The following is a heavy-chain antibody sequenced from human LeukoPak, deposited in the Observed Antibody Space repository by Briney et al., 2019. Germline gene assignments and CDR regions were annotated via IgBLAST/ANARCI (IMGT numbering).Heavy chain of an antibody. V-gene: IGHV3-48*01. J-gene: IGHJ4*02. CDR1: RFTFICFS. Sequence: GGSLRLSCAASRFTFICFSMTWVRQAPGKGLEWVSYISSSSSTIYYADSVKGRFTISRDNAKNSLYLQMNGLRAEDTAVYYCARDLPGSLYFDYWGQGTLVTVSS. CDR2: ISSSSSTI. CDR3: ARDLPGSLYFDY. D-gene: IGHD1-14*01.